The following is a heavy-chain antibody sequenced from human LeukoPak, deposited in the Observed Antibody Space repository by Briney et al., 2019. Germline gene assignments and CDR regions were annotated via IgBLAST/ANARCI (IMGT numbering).Heavy chain of an antibody. CDR1: GFTFSDYY. CDR2: ISGSGSTI. J-gene: IGHJ4*02. V-gene: IGHV3-11*01. CDR3: ARDLAYYDFWSAYPFDY. D-gene: IGHD3-3*01. Sequence: GGSLRLSCAASGFTFSDYYMNWIRQAPGKGLEWVSYISGSGSTIFYANSVKGRFTISRDNAKNSLYLQMNSLRAGDTAVYYCARDLAYYDFWSAYPFDYWGQGTLVSVSS.